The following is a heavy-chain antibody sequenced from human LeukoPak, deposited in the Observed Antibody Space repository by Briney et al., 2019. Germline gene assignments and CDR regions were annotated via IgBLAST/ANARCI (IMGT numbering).Heavy chain of an antibody. CDR2: TSGSGGST. V-gene: IGHV3-23*01. CDR1: GFTFSSYA. Sequence: GGSPRLSCAASGFTFSSYAMSWVRQAPGKGLEWVSGTSGSGGSTYYAGSVKGRFTISRDNSKNTLYLQMNSLRVEDTAVYYCAKNGGSQCYSHLDSWGQGTLVTVSS. D-gene: IGHD2-15*01. J-gene: IGHJ4*02. CDR3: AKNGGSQCYSHLDS.